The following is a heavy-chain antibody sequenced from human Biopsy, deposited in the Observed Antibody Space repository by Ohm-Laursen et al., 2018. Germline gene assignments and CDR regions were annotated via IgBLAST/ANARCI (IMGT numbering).Heavy chain of an antibody. CDR1: GGSISSYY. CDR3: ARHAPSYSGSYWRYFDL. D-gene: IGHD1-26*01. CDR2: IYYTGST. Sequence: SDTLSLTCTVSGGSISSYYWRWIRQPPGKGLEWIGYIYYTGSTNYNPSLKSRVTISVDTSMNHLSLGLTSVTAADTAVYYCARHAPSYSGSYWRYFDLWGRGTTVTVSS. J-gene: IGHJ2*01. V-gene: IGHV4-59*08.